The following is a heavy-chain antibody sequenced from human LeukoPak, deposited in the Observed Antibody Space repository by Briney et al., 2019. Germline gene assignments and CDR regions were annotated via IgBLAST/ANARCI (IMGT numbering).Heavy chain of an antibody. D-gene: IGHD5-18*01. CDR3: ARSGENYGYDWFDP. V-gene: IGHV4-59*01. CDR2: IYYSGST. Sequence: SETLSLTCTVSGGSLSSYYWSWIRQPPGKGLEWIGYIYYSGSTNYNPSLKSRVTISVDTSKNQFSLKLSSVTAADTAVYYCARSGENYGYDWFDPWGQGTLVTVSS. J-gene: IGHJ5*02. CDR1: GGSLSSYY.